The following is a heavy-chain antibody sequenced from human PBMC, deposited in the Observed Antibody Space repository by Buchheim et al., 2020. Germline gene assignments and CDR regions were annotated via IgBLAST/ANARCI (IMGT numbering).Heavy chain of an antibody. D-gene: IGHD5-24*01. Sequence: QLHLQESGSGLVKPSQTLSLTCTVSGDSISRDQYSWGWIRQPPGKGLKWIGYIYHSGNTYYNSSLRSRVAISVDSSRNQFSLNLTSVTAADTAVYYCARGGWTNGYSWGQGIL. CDR2: IYHSGNT. J-gene: IGHJ4*02. CDR1: GDSISRDQYS. V-gene: IGHV4-30-2*01. CDR3: ARGGWTNGYS.